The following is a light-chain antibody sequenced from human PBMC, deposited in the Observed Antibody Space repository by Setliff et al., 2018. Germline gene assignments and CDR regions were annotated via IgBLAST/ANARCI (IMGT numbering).Light chain of an antibody. V-gene: IGLV1-51*01. CDR1: RFNIGNNY. J-gene: IGLJ1*01. CDR3: GTRDNSLDAFV. CDR2: DTY. Sequence: QSVLTQPPSVSAAPGQKVAISCSGSRFNIGNNYVSWYQQLPGRGPRLLIYDTYGRPSGIPDRFSGSKSGTSATLDITGLQGGDEAVYYCGTRDNSLDAFVFGTGTRSPS.